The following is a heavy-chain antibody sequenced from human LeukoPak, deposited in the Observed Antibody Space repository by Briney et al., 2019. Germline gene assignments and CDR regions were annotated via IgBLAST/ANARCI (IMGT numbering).Heavy chain of an antibody. CDR2: ISGDDDRT. V-gene: IGHV3-53*01. J-gene: IGHJ4*02. CDR3: ARDAGRSGCAH. D-gene: IGHD3-3*01. CDR1: GFSVSNNY. Sequence: GGSLRLSCAASGFSVSNNYMTWGRQAPGNGLEWVSVISGDDDRTHYADSVKGRFTTSRDNSKNTLYLQMNSLRDDDTAIYFCARDAGRSGCAHWGPGTLVIVSS.